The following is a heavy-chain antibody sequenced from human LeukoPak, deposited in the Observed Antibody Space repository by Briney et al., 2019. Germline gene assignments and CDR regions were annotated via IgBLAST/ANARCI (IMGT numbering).Heavy chain of an antibody. CDR1: GFTFS. CDR3: AKDGNWASVS. CDR2: IRHDGTDQ. J-gene: IGHJ5*02. V-gene: IGHV3-30*02. Sequence: VGSLRLSCVGSGFTFSVHWVRQVPGKGLEWLTFIRHDGTDQHYADSVRGRFTISRDNSKNTVYLQMNSLRPEDTALYYCAKDGNWASVSWGQGTLVTDSS. D-gene: IGHD7-27*01.